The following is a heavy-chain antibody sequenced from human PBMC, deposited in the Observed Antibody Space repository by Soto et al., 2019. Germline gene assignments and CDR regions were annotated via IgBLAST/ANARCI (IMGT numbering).Heavy chain of an antibody. CDR2: IWYDGSNK. CDR1: GFTFSSYG. CDR3: ARDLVVPAARWFDP. Sequence: PGGSLRLSCAASGFTFSSYGMHWVRQAPGKGLEWVAVIWYDGSNKYYADSVKGRFTISRDNSKNTLYLQMNSLRAEDTAVYYCARDLVVPAARWFDPWGQGTLVTVSS. V-gene: IGHV3-33*01. D-gene: IGHD2-2*01. J-gene: IGHJ5*02.